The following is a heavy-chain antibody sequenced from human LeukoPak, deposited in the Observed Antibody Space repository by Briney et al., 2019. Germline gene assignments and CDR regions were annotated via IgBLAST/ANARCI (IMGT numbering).Heavy chain of an antibody. CDR3: ARGGYGYFDWLSPFDY. D-gene: IGHD3-9*01. CDR2: INHSGST. CDR1: GGSFSGYY. V-gene: IGHV4-34*01. J-gene: IGHJ4*02. Sequence: SETLSLTCAVYGGSFSGYYWSWIRQPPGKGLEWIGEINHSGSTNYNPSLKSRATISVDTSKNQFSLKLSSVTAADTAVYYCARGGYGYFDWLSPFDYWGQGTLVTVSS.